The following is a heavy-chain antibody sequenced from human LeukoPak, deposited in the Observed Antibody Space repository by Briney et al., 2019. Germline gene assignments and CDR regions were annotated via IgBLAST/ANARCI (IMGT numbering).Heavy chain of an antibody. CDR2: ISDGGDIT. Sequence: GGSLRLSCAASGFTFTSYAMSWVRQAPAKGLEWVSGISDGGDITSYADSVKGRVTISRDNSKYTLTLQMNSLRAEDTAVYYCAKGSAYADFWGQGTLVTVSS. CDR1: GFTFTSYA. D-gene: IGHD3-3*01. CDR3: AKGSAYADF. J-gene: IGHJ4*02. V-gene: IGHV3-23*01.